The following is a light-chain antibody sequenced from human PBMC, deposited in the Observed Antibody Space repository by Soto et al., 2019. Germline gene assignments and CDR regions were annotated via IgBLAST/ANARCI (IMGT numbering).Light chain of an antibody. J-gene: IGLJ3*02. V-gene: IGLV2-14*01. CDR1: SSDVGAYNY. CDR3: CSYRSDNTWV. CDR2: EVN. Sequence: SALTQPASVSGSPGQSITISCTGSSSDVGAYNYVSWYQQFPGKAPKLMIYEVNDRPSGVSNRFSGSKSGNTASLTISGLQTEDEADYYCCSYRSDNTWVFGGGTQLTVL.